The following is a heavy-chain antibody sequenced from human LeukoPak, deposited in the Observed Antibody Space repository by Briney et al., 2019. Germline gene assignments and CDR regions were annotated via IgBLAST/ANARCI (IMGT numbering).Heavy chain of an antibody. J-gene: IGHJ4*02. CDR2: IIPILGIA. CDR1: GGTFSSYA. CDR3: ARASSGYCSGGSCYSDGDY. Sequence: ASVKVSCKASGGTFSSYAISWVRQAPGQGLEWMGRIIPILGIANYAQKFQGRVTITADKSTSTAYMELSSLRSEDTAVYYCARASSGYCSGGSCYSDGDYWGQGTLVTVSS. D-gene: IGHD2-15*01. V-gene: IGHV1-69*04.